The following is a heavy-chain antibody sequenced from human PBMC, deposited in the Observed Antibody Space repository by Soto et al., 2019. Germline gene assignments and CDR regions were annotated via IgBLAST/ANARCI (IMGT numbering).Heavy chain of an antibody. J-gene: IGHJ6*02. Sequence: PSQTLSLTCAISGDSVSSTSAAWNWIRQSPSRGLEWLGRTYYRSKWYNDYAVSVKSRITINPDTSKNQFSLQLNSVTPEDTAVYYCARDGATIGDYYYYGMDVWGQGTTVTVSS. CDR3: ARDGATIGDYYYYGMDV. D-gene: IGHD5-12*01. CDR2: TYYRSKWYN. V-gene: IGHV6-1*01. CDR1: GDSVSSTSAA.